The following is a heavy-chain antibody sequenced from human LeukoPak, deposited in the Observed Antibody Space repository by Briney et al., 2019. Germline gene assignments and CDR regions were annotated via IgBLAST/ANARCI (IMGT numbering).Heavy chain of an antibody. J-gene: IGHJ4*02. CDR2: ITESGSAT. CDR1: GFSFSSYV. CDR3: ARSRPGAEGSFSPFDH. D-gene: IGHD1-26*01. V-gene: IGHV3-64*01. Sequence: GGSLRLSCVASGFSFSSYVMEWVRQASGKGLEFVSGITESGSATYCPSSMKGRFTISRDNSKNTLYLQMGSLTSEDMAVYYCARSRPGAEGSFSPFDHWGQGTLVTVSS.